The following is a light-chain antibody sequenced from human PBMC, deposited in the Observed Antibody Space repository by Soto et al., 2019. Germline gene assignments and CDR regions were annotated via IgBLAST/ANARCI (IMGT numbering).Light chain of an antibody. CDR2: GAS. V-gene: IGKV3-15*01. J-gene: IGKJ5*01. Sequence: EIVMTQSPATLSVSPGERATLSCRASQSVSSNLAWYQQKPGQAPRLLIYGASTRATDIPARFSGSGSGTEFTLTIRSLQSEDFAVYLCQQYNNWPPFGQGTRLEIK. CDR1: QSVSSN. CDR3: QQYNNWPP.